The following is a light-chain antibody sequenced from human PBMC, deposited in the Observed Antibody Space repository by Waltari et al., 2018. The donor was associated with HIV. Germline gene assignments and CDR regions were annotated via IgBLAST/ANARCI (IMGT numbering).Light chain of an antibody. CDR2: MNS. CDR3: AAWDASLRAWV. CDR1: SSNIGSNY. Sequence: QSVLTQPPSASGTPGQRVTISCSGSSSNIGSNYVYWYQQLPGTAPKLLIYMNSQRPSGVPDRCSGSKSGASASLAISGRRSEDEADYYCAAWDASLRAWVFGGGTRLTVL. J-gene: IGLJ3*02. V-gene: IGLV1-47*01.